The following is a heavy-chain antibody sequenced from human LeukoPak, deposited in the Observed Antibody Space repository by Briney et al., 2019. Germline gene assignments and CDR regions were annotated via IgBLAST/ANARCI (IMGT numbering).Heavy chain of an antibody. CDR1: GFTFSVYY. V-gene: IGHV3-11*01. J-gene: IGHJ4*02. CDR2: ISSSGSTI. D-gene: IGHD5-18*01. CDR3: ARDPTLGYSYGLDY. Sequence: GGSLRLSCAATGFTFSVYYMSWIRQAPGKGLEWVSYISSSGSTIYYADSVKGRFTISRDNAKNSLYLQMNSLRAEDTAVYYCARDPTLGYSYGLDYWGQGTLVTVSS.